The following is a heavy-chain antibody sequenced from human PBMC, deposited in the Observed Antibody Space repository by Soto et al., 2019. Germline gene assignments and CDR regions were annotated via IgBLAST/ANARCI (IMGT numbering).Heavy chain of an antibody. CDR3: AHSPDTAIQGGFFDY. V-gene: IGHV2-5*02. CDR2: IYWDDDK. Sequence: QITLKESGPTLVKPTQTLTLTCTFSGFSLSTSGVGVGWIRQPPGKALEWLALIYWDDDKRYSPSLKSRLTITTDTSKNQVVLTMTNMDPVDTATYYCAHSPDTAIQGGFFDYWGQGTLVTVSS. J-gene: IGHJ4*02. CDR1: GFSLSTSGVG. D-gene: IGHD5-18*01.